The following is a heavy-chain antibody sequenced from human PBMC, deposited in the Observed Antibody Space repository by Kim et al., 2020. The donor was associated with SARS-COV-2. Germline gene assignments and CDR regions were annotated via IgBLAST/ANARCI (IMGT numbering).Heavy chain of an antibody. CDR2: ISSSSSTI. Sequence: GGSLRLSCAASGFTFSSYSMNWVRQAPGKGLEWVSYISSSSSTIYYADSVKGRFTISRDNAKNSLYLQMNSLRAEDTAVYYCARTPKLGYCSGGSCFRGPAGFDPWGQGTLVTVSS. J-gene: IGHJ5*02. D-gene: IGHD2-15*01. V-gene: IGHV3-48*04. CDR3: ARTPKLGYCSGGSCFRGPAGFDP. CDR1: GFTFSSYS.